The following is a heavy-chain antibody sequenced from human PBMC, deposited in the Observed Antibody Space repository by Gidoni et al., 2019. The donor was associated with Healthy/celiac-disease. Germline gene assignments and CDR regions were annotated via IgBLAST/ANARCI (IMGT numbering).Heavy chain of an antibody. V-gene: IGHV1-69*01. CDR1: GCTFRSYA. D-gene: IGHD4-17*01. CDR3: ARDGDTVTTGYDAFDI. Sequence: QVQLVQSGAEVKKPGSSVNVSCKASGCTFRSYAISWVRQAPGQGLEWMGGIIPIFGTANYAQKFQGRVTITADESTSTAYMELSSLRSEDTAVYYCARDGDTVTTGYDAFDIWGQGTMVTVSS. J-gene: IGHJ3*02. CDR2: IIPIFGTA.